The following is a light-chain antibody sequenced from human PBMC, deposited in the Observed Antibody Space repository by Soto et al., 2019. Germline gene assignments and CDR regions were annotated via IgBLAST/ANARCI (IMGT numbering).Light chain of an antibody. CDR2: DAS. V-gene: IGKV1-5*01. Sequence: DIPMTQSPSTLSASVGDRVTITCRASQSISRYLAWYQQKPGKAPKLLIYDASTLEGGVPSRLSGSGSGTEFTLTISSLQPDDFATYYCQRYNTYSLTFGQGTKVEIK. J-gene: IGKJ1*01. CDR3: QRYNTYSLT. CDR1: QSISRY.